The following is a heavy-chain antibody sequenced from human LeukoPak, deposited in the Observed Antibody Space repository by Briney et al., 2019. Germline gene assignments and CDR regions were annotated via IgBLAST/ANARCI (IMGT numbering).Heavy chain of an antibody. CDR3: ARISSSNYYYYMDV. V-gene: IGHV1-69*13. Sequence: SVTVSCTASGGTFSSYAISWVRQAPGQGLEWMGVIIPIFGTANYAQKFQGRVTITADESTSTAYMELSSLRAEDTAVYYCARISSSNYYYYMDVWGKGTTVTVSS. CDR2: IIPIFGTA. CDR1: GGTFSSYA. D-gene: IGHD6-6*01. J-gene: IGHJ6*03.